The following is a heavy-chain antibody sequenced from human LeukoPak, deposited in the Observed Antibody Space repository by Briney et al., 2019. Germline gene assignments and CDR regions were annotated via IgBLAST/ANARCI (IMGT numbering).Heavy chain of an antibody. D-gene: IGHD5-18*01. CDR2: ISSSGSTI. Sequence: PGGSLRLSCAASGFTFSDYYMSWIRQAPGKGLEWVSYISSSGSTIYYADSVKGRFTISRDNAKNSLYPQMNSLRAEDTAVYYCAHTAMVEAFDIWGQGTMVTVSS. CDR3: AHTAMVEAFDI. J-gene: IGHJ3*02. CDR1: GFTFSDYY. V-gene: IGHV3-11*04.